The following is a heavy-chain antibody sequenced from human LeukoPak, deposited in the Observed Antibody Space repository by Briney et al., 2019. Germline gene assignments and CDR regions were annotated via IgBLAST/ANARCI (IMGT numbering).Heavy chain of an antibody. CDR1: GGSISSGSYY. J-gene: IGHJ4*02. Sequence: SQTLSLTCTVSGGSISSGSYYWSWIRQPAGKGLEWIGRIYTSGSTNYNPSLKSRVTISVDTSKNQFSLKLSSVTAADTAVYYCARLRRDGYNIDTNYFDYWGQGTLVTVSS. CDR3: ARLRRDGYNIDTNYFDY. D-gene: IGHD5-24*01. CDR2: IYTSGST. V-gene: IGHV4-61*02.